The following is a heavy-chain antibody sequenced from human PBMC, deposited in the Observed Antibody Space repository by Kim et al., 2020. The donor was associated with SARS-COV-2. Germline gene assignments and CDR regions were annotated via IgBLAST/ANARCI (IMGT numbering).Heavy chain of an antibody. Sequence: GWSLRLSCAASGFTFSSYAMSWVRQAPGKGLEWVSAISGSGGSTYYADSVKGRFTISRDNSKNTLYLQMNSLRAEDTAVYYCAKTRRPFEYSSSFDYWGQGTLVTVSS. J-gene: IGHJ4*02. V-gene: IGHV3-23*01. CDR1: GFTFSSYA. CDR2: ISGSGGST. D-gene: IGHD6-6*01. CDR3: AKTRRPFEYSSSFDY.